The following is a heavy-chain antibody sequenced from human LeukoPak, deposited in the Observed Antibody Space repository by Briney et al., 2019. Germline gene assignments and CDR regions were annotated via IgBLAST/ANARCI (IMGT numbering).Heavy chain of an antibody. CDR3: ARARTSSWYMDY. CDR1: GGSISSYY. V-gene: IGHV4-59*01. D-gene: IGHD6-13*01. J-gene: IGHJ4*02. Sequence: KPSETLSLTCSVSGGSISSYYWSWIRQPPGKGLEWIGYIYSSGSTYYNPSLKSRVTISVDTSENQLSLRLNSVTAADTALYYCARARTSSWYMDYWGQGTLVTVSS. CDR2: IYSSGST.